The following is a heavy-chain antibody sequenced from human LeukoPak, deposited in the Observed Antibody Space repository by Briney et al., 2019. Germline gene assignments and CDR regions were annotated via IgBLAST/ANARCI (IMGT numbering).Heavy chain of an antibody. CDR2: ISSSSSYI. J-gene: IGHJ4*02. CDR1: GFTFSRYS. CDR3: ARGGDYYDSSRYYHLFNY. Sequence: GGSLRLSCAASGFTFSRYSMNWVRQAPGKGLEWVSSISSSSSYIYYADSVKGRFTISRDNAKNSLYLQMNSLRAEDTAVYYCARGGDYYDSSRYYHLFNYWGQGTLVTVSS. V-gene: IGHV3-21*01. D-gene: IGHD3-22*01.